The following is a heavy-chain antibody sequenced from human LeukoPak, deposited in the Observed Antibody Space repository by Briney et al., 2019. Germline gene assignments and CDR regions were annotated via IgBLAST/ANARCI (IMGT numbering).Heavy chain of an antibody. CDR1: GGSISGYY. J-gene: IGHJ4*02. D-gene: IGHD3-10*01. CDR2: IYYSGST. Sequence: SETLSLTCTVSGGSISGYYWSWIRQPPGKGLEWIGYIYYSGSTNYNPSLTSRVTISVDTSKNQFSLKLSSVTAADTAVYYCARESMVRGVTFDYWGQGTLATVSS. V-gene: IGHV4-59*01. CDR3: ARESMVRGVTFDY.